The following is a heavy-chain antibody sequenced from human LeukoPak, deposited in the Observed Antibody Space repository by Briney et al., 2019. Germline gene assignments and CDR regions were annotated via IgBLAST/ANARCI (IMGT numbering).Heavy chain of an antibody. D-gene: IGHD6-6*01. V-gene: IGHV3-64D*09. CDR3: VKDSTSSWAFDY. Sequence: PGGSLRLSCSASGFTFSGYTMHWVRQPPGKGLEYVSAISSNGGSRYHADSVRGRFTISRDNSKNTLYLQMSSLRPEDTAVYYCVKDSTSSWAFDYWGQGTLVTVSS. J-gene: IGHJ4*02. CDR1: GFTFSGYT. CDR2: ISSNGGSR.